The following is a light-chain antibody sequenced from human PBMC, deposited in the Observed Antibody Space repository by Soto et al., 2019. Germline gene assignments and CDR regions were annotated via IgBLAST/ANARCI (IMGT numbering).Light chain of an antibody. CDR1: SGDVGAYNS. CDR2: EVS. J-gene: IGLJ3*02. V-gene: IGLV2-14*01. Sequence: QSVLTQPASVSGSPGQSITISCTGTSGDVGAYNSVSWYQQHPGKVPKLIIYEVSNRPSGVSNRVSGSKSGYTASLTISGLQAEDEADYDCSSYTSSITRVFGGGTKLTGL. CDR3: SSYTSSITRV.